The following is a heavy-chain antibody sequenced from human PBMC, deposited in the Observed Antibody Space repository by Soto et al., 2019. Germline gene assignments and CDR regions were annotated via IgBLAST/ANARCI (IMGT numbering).Heavy chain of an antibody. CDR2: IVVGSGNT. J-gene: IGHJ3*02. D-gene: IGHD2-15*01. CDR1: GFTFTSSA. CDR3: AADGGGYCSGGSCYAFDI. Sequence: SVKVSCKASGFTFTSSAMQWVRQARGQRLEWIGWIVVGSGNTNYAQKFQERVTITRDMSTSTAYTELSSLRSEDTAVYYCAADGGGYCSGGSCYAFDIWGQGTMVTVSS. V-gene: IGHV1-58*02.